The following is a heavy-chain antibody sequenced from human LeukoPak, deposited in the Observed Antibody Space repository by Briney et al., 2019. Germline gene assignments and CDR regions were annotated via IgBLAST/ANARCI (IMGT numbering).Heavy chain of an antibody. J-gene: IGHJ3*01. V-gene: IGHV4-4*02. CDR1: GASISSTNW. D-gene: IGHD3-16*02. Sequence: SETLSLTCAVSGASISSTNWWSWSRQPPGKGLEWIGEIYHTGSTKYNPSLESRVTISVDKSNNQFSVRLSSVTAADTAVYYCARDFYQTHALDVWGQGTLVTVSS. CDR2: IYHTGST. CDR3: ARDFYQTHALDV.